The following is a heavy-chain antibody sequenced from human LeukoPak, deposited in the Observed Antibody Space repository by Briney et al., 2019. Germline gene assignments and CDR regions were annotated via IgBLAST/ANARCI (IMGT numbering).Heavy chain of an antibody. J-gene: IGHJ6*03. V-gene: IGHV3-23*01. Sequence: HPGGSLRLSCAASGFIFRNYGMNWVRQAPGKGLEWLSGISPRGGGTYYADSVKGRFTISRDNSKNTLYLQMNSLRAEDTAVYYCAKDLGYCSGGSCYSIYYYYMDVWGKGTTVTVSS. CDR3: AKDLGYCSGGSCYSIYYYYMDV. CDR1: GFIFRNYG. D-gene: IGHD2-15*01. CDR2: ISPRGGGT.